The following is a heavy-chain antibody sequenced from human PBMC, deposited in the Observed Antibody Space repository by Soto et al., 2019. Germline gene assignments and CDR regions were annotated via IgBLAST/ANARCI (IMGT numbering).Heavy chain of an antibody. CDR3: SRFIMVGGWFDTNYCHGMDV. CDR2: ISGYNGNT. V-gene: IGHV1-18*01. D-gene: IGHD6-19*01. CDR1: GYTFSNYG. Sequence: QVQLVQSGAEVKKPGASVTVSCKTSGYTFSNYGINWVRQAPGQGLEWMGWISGYNGNTNYAQTVQGRVTMTTDTSAGTVYMELRSLKSDDTAIYYCSRFIMVGGWFDTNYCHGMDVWGQGTTVTVSS. J-gene: IGHJ6*02.